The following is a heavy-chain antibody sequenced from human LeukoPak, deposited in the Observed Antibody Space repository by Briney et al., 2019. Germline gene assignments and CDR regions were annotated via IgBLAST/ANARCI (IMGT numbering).Heavy chain of an antibody. D-gene: IGHD2-15*01. CDR3: ARGAVSRDCSGGSCYHFDI. CDR2: MNANSGNT. CDR1: GNTFTSD. J-gene: IGHJ3*02. V-gene: IGHV1-8*01. Sequence: VSVKVSCKASGNTFTSDINWVRQATGQGLEWMGWMNANSGNTGYAPKFQGRVTMTRDTSIRTAYMELSSLRSEDTAVFYCARGAVSRDCSGGSCYHFDIWGQGTMVAVSS.